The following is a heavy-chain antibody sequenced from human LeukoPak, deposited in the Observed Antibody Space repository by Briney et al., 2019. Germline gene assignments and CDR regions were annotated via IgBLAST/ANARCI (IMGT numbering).Heavy chain of an antibody. Sequence: PGGSLRLSCAASGFTFSSYAMSWVRQAPGKGLEWVSAISGSGGSTYYADSVRGRITISSANSKNTLYMQMNSTRAEATAVYYCAKDTIAASGTRWFDPWGQGTLVTVSS. CDR1: GFTFSSYA. D-gene: IGHD6-13*01. J-gene: IGHJ5*02. CDR3: AKDTIAASGTRWFDP. CDR2: ISGSGGST. V-gene: IGHV3-23*01.